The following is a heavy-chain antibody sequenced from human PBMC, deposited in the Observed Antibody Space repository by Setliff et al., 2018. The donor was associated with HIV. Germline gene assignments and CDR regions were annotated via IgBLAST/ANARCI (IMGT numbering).Heavy chain of an antibody. Sequence: SETLSLTCSVSGASISSNSYYWGWIRQPPGKGLEWVGSIYYNGNTFYNQSLQSRVTISRDDSRSTLYLQMNSLITEDTALYYCTTAVAQNWYGSGNENYWGQGTLVTVSS. J-gene: IGHJ4*02. V-gene: IGHV4-39*07. CDR1: GASISSNSYY. CDR3: TTAVAQNWYGSGNENY. CDR2: IYYNGNT. D-gene: IGHD3-10*01.